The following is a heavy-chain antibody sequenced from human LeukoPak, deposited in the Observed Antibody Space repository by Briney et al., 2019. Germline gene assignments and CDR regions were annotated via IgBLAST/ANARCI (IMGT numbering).Heavy chain of an antibody. CDR3: AKDTLRGGGPIWY. Sequence: GGSLRLSCTASGFTFSIYAMQWVRQAPGKGLEWVALSLFDGNIKYYADSVKGRFTISRDNSKNTLYLQMNSLRAEDTAVYYCAKDTLRGGGPIWYWGQGTLVTVSS. CDR1: GFTFSIYA. J-gene: IGHJ4*02. D-gene: IGHD2-21*01. CDR2: SLFDGNIK. V-gene: IGHV3-30-3*01.